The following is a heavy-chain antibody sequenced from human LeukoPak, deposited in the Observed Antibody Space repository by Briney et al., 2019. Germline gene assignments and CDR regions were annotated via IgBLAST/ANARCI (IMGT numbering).Heavy chain of an antibody. CDR3: AKKELRFLEWLSDTPYYFDY. CDR1: GGSISSSSYY. CDR2: IYYSGST. J-gene: IGHJ4*02. V-gene: IGHV4-39*01. D-gene: IGHD3-3*01. Sequence: PSETLSLTCTVSGGSISSSSYYWGWIRQPPGKGLEWIGSIYYSGSTYYNPSLKSRVTISVDTSKNQFSLKLSSVTAADTAVYYCAKKELRFLEWLSDTPYYFDYWGQGTLVTVSS.